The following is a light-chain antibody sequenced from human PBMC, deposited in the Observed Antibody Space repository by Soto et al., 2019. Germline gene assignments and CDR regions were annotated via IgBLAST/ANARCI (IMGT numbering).Light chain of an antibody. J-gene: IGKJ1*01. CDR2: GAS. Sequence: EIVLTQSPGTLSLSPGERATLSCRASQSVSSSYLAWYQQKPGQAPRLLIYGASTRATGFPARFSGSGSGTEFTLTISSLQSEDFAVYYCQQNNEWPLTFGQGTKVEIK. CDR3: QQNNEWPLT. V-gene: IGKV3-15*01. CDR1: QSVSSSY.